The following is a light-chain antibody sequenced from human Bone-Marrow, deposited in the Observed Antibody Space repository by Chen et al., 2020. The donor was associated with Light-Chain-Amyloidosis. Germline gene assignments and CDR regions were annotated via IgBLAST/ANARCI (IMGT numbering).Light chain of an antibody. V-gene: IGLV3-25*03. CDR1: DLPTKY. CDR3: QSADSSGTYEVI. CDR2: RDT. Sequence: SYELTQPPSVSVSPGQTARITCSGDDLPTKYAYWYQQKPGQDPVLVIHRDTERPSGISERFSGSSSGTTATLTISGVQAEDEAEYHCQSADSSGTYEVIFGGGTKLTVL. J-gene: IGLJ2*01.